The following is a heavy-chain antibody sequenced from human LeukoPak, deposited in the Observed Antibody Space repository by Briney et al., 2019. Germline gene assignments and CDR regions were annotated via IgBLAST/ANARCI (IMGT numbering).Heavy chain of an antibody. CDR1: GGSISSYY. D-gene: IGHD5-24*01. V-gene: IGHV4-4*07. J-gene: IGHJ3*02. CDR3: ARQVEMVTTPHAFDI. CDR2: IYTSGST. Sequence: SETLSLTCTVSGGSISSYYWSWIRQPAGKGLEWIGRIYTSGSTNYNPSLKSRVTMSVGTSKNQFSLKLSSVTAADTAVYYCARQVEMVTTPHAFDIWGQGTMVTVSS.